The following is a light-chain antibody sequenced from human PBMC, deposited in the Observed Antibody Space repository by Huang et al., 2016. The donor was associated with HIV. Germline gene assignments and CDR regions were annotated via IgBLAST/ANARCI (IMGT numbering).Light chain of an antibody. J-gene: IGKJ2*01. Sequence: EIVLTQSPGTLSLSPGDRATLSCRASQRVTSSYLAWYQQKPGQAPRLLIYGSSSRATGIPDRCSGSGSGTDFTLTISRLEPEDFAVYYCQQYGSSPPYTFGQGTKLEIK. V-gene: IGKV3-20*01. CDR1: QRVTSSY. CDR3: QQYGSSPPYT. CDR2: GSS.